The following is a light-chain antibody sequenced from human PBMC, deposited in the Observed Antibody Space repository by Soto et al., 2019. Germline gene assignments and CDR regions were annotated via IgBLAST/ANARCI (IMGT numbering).Light chain of an antibody. CDR2: GAS. CDR1: QSVSSSY. V-gene: IGKV3-20*01. Sequence: ELVWTPSPGTLSLSTGERGTIYGRASQSVSSSYLAWYKQKPGQAPRLLIYGASSRATGIPDRFSGSGSGTDFTLTISRLEPEEFAVDDCQQYGSSRTFGQGTKVDI. CDR3: QQYGSSRT. J-gene: IGKJ1*01.